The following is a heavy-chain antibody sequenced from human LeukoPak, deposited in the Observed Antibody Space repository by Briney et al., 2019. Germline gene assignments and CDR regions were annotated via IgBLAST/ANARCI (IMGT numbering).Heavy chain of an antibody. J-gene: IGHJ6*02. CDR1: GYTFTSYA. Sequence: ASVKVSCKASGYTFTSYAMHWVRQAPGQRLEWKGWINAGNGNTKYSQKFQGRVTITRDTSASTAYMELSSLRSEDTAVYYCARSASSGWYVGMDVWGQGTTVTVSS. CDR2: INAGNGNT. D-gene: IGHD6-19*01. V-gene: IGHV1-3*01. CDR3: ARSASSGWYVGMDV.